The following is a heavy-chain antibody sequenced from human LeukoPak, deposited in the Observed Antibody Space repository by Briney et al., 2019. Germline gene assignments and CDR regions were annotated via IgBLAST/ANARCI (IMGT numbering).Heavy chain of an antibody. CDR1: GGSISSYY. V-gene: IGHV4-59*01. D-gene: IGHD1-26*01. CDR3: ARSFVGDWYFDL. J-gene: IGHJ2*01. CDR2: IYYSGST. Sequence: SETLSLTCTVSGGSISSYYWSWIRQPPGKGLELIGYIYYSGSTNYNPSLKSRVTISVDTSKNQFSLKLSSVTAADTAVYYCARSFVGDWYFDLWGRGALVTVSS.